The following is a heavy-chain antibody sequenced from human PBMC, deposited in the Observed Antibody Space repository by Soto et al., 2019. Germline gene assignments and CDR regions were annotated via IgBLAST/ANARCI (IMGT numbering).Heavy chain of an antibody. V-gene: IGHV4-38-2*01. CDR2: IYHSGST. CDR3: ARGAATVTPXWFDP. D-gene: IGHD4-17*01. J-gene: IGHJ5*02. Sequence: SETLSLTCGVSGYSISSGYYWGWIRQPPGKGLEWIASIYHSGSTYYNPSLKSRVTISVDTSKNQFSLKVTSVTAADTAVYYCARGAATVTPXWFDPWGQGT. CDR1: GYSISSGYY.